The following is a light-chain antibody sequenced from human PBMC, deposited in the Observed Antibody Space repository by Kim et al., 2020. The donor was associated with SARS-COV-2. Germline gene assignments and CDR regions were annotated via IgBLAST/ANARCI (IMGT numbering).Light chain of an antibody. CDR2: EDN. CDR3: QSYDSSNVV. J-gene: IGLJ2*01. CDR1: SGSIASNY. V-gene: IGLV6-57*03. Sequence: GKTVTISCTRSSGSIASNYVQWYQQRPGSAPTTVIYEDNQRPSGVHDRFSGSIDSSSNSASLTISGLKTEDEADYYCQSYDSSNVVFGGGTQLTVL.